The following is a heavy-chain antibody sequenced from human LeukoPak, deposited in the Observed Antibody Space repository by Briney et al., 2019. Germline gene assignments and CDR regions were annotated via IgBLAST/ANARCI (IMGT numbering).Heavy chain of an antibody. D-gene: IGHD3-22*01. Sequence: SETLSLTCTVSGGSISSYYWSWIRQPPGKGLEWIGYVFHRGSTNYNPSLKSRVTISVDTSKNQFSLKLTSVTAADTAVYYCARDSSGYYRIDYWGQGTLVTVSS. CDR3: ARDSSGYYRIDY. V-gene: IGHV4-59*08. CDR2: VFHRGST. CDR1: GGSISSYY. J-gene: IGHJ4*02.